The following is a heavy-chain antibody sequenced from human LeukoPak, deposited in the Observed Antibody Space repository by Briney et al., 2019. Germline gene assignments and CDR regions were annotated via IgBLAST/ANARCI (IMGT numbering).Heavy chain of an antibody. J-gene: IGHJ3*02. CDR3: ARASSHWTPVDAFDI. Sequence: SETLSLTCAVYGGSFSGYYWSWIRQPPGKGLEWIGEINHSGSTNYNPSLKSRVTISVDTSKNQFPLKLSSVTAADTAVYYCARASSHWTPVDAFDIWGQGTMVTVSS. D-gene: IGHD1-1*01. V-gene: IGHV4-34*01. CDR2: INHSGST. CDR1: GGSFSGYY.